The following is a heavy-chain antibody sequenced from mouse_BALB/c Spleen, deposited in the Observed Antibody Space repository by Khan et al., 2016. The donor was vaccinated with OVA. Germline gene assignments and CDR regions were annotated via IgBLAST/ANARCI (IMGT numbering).Heavy chain of an antibody. CDR1: GFTFSDYY. CDR3: VRGFYGDPFAY. D-gene: IGHD2-13*01. CDR2: ISDGGIYT. Sequence: EVELVESGGGLVKPGGSLKLSCAASGFTFSDYYMYWVRQTPEKRLEWVATISDGGIYTYYPDSVKGRFTISRDDAKNNRYLQMSSLKSEDTAMFYCVRGFYGDPFAYWGQGTLVTVSA. V-gene: IGHV5-4*02. J-gene: IGHJ3*01.